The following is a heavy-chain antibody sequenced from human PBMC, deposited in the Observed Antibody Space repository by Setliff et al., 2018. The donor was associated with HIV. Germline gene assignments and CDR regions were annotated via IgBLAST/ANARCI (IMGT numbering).Heavy chain of an antibody. V-gene: IGHV4-38-2*02. CDR1: GYSISSGYY. D-gene: IGHD2-15*01. J-gene: IGHJ4*02. CDR2: IYHSGTT. Sequence: PSETLSLTCAVSGYSISSGYYWGWIRQPPGKGLEWIGSIYHSGTTYYNPSLKSRVTISVATSKNQFSLKLRSVTAADTAVYYCARDLGGPRNFDNWGQGTLVTVSS. CDR3: ARDLGGPRNFDN.